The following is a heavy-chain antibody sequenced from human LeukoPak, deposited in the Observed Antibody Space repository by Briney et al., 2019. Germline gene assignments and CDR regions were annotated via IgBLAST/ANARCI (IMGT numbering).Heavy chain of an antibody. Sequence: GASVKVSCKASGYTFTSYGISWVRQAPGQGLEWMGWISAYNGNTNYAQKLQGRVTMTTDTSTSTAYMELRSLRSDDTAVYYCARDLDIVVVPAAIPGDYYYYGMDVWGQGTTVTVSS. D-gene: IGHD2-2*03. CDR1: GYTFTSYG. V-gene: IGHV1-18*01. J-gene: IGHJ6*02. CDR3: ARDLDIVVVPAAIPGDYYYYGMDV. CDR2: ISAYNGNT.